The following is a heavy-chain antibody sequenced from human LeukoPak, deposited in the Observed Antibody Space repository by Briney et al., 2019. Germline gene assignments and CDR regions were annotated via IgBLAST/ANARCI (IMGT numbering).Heavy chain of an antibody. CDR1: GYTFTDYY. J-gene: IGHJ4*02. V-gene: IGHV1-2*02. Sequence: ASVKVSCKASGYTFTDYYMHWVRQAPGQGLEWMGWINPNSGGTNYAQKFQGRVTMTRDTSISTAYMELSKLRSDDTAVYYCARWIHCSSTSCSYYFDYWGQGTLVTVSS. D-gene: IGHD2-2*01. CDR2: INPNSGGT. CDR3: ARWIHCSSTSCSYYFDY.